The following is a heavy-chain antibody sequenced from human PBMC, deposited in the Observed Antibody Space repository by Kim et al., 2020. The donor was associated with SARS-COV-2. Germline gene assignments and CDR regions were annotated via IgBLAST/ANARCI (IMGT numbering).Heavy chain of an antibody. Sequence: GGSLRLSCAASGFTFSSYGMHWVRQAPGKGLEWVAVISYDGSNKYYADSVKGRFTISRDNSKNTLYLQMNSLRAEDTAVYYCAKVPFKVATSFGGRLDYYGMDVWGQGTTVTVSS. CDR3: AKVPFKVATSFGGRLDYYGMDV. CDR2: ISYDGSNK. CDR1: GFTFSSYG. D-gene: IGHD5-12*01. J-gene: IGHJ6*02. V-gene: IGHV3-30*18.